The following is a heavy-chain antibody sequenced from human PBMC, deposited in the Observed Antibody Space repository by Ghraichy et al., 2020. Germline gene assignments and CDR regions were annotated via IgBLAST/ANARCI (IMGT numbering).Heavy chain of an antibody. CDR1: GFSLSTSGVG. D-gene: IGHD3-3*01. CDR3: AHRLSLDFWSGYFDAFDI. V-gene: IGHV2-5*02. Sequence: SGPTLVKPTQTLTLTCTFSGFSLSTSGVGVGWIRQPPGKALEWLALIYWDDDKRYSPSLKSRLTITKDTSKNQVVLTMTNMDPVDTATYYCAHRLSLDFWSGYFDAFDIWGQETMVTVSS. J-gene: IGHJ3*02. CDR2: IYWDDDK.